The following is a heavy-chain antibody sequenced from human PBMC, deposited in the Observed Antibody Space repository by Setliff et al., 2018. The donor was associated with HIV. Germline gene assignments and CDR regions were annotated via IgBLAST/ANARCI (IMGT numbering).Heavy chain of an antibody. CDR1: GYTFTSYY. CDR3: ARAEDSSSWLRPFEIWERSLAKGDEFDP. V-gene: IGHV1-46*03. CDR2: INPSGGST. Sequence: ASVKVSCKASGYTFTSYYMHWVRQAPGQGLEWMGIINPSGGSTSYAQKFQGRVTMTRDTSTSTVYMELSSLRSEDTAVYYCARAEDSSSWLRPFEIWERSLAKGDEFDPWGQGSLVTVSS. D-gene: IGHD6-13*01. J-gene: IGHJ5*02.